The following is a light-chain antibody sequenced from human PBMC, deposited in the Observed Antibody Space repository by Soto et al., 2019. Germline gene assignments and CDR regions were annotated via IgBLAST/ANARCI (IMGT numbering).Light chain of an antibody. Sequence: EVLLTQSPSTRFLKPGESATLSFRASQSVSSSYLAWYQQKPGQAPRLLIYGASSRATGIPDRFSGSGSGTDFTLTISRLEPEDFAVYYCQQYGSSPITFGQGAGLEIK. CDR1: QSVSSSY. CDR3: QQYGSSPIT. J-gene: IGKJ5*01. CDR2: GAS. V-gene: IGKV3-20*01.